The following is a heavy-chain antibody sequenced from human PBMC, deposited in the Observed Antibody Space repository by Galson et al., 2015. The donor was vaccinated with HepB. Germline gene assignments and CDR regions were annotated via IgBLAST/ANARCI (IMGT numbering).Heavy chain of an antibody. Sequence: SLRLSCAASGFTLSSYWMSWVRQAPGKGLEWVANIIEDGSEKYYVDSVKGRFTISRDNAKNSLYLQMNSLRAEDTAVYYCARNRGGGFWSGHYSSGWFDPWGQGTLVTVSS. D-gene: IGHD3-3*01. V-gene: IGHV3-7*03. CDR2: IIEDGSEK. CDR1: GFTLSSYW. J-gene: IGHJ5*02. CDR3: ARNRGGGFWSGHYSSGWFDP.